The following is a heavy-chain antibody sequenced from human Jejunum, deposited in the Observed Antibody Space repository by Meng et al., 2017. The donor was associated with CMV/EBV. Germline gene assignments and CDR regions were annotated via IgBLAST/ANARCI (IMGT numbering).Heavy chain of an antibody. CDR2: VYWNDNE. CDR3: VHRRSGVSRSWFDF. V-gene: IGHV2-5*01. CDR1: VFSFTTSGVA. D-gene: IGHD3-10*01. J-gene: IGHJ5*01. Sequence: SVFSFTTSGVAVGWVRQPPGKALEWLESVYWNDNEHYSPSLNSRLSITKDTSKNQVVLTMTNMDPVDTGTYYCVHRRSGVSRSWFDFWGRGSLVTVSS.